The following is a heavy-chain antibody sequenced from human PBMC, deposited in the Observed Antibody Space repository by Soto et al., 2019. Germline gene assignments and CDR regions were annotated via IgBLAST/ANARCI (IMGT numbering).Heavy chain of an antibody. CDR2: ITYDGSNQ. CDR1: GFTFSKYG. V-gene: IGHV3-30*03. Sequence: QVQLVESGGGVVQPGTSLRLSCAASGFTFSKYGMHWVRQAPGRGLEWVALITYDGSNQYYADSVKGRFTSSRDNSKNTLYLQMNSLRPEDTAVYFCTSKNWNDVIGFGMDVWGQGTTVSVSS. J-gene: IGHJ6*02. D-gene: IGHD1-1*01. CDR3: TSKNWNDVIGFGMDV.